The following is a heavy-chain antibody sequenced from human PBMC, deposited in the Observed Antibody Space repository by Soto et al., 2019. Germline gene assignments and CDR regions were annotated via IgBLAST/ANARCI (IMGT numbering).Heavy chain of an antibody. CDR3: TRDTVTTEPNWFDP. CDR2: IRSKAYGGTT. V-gene: IGHV3-49*03. Sequence: GGSLRLSCPASGFTFGDYAMSWFRQAPGKGLEWVGFIRSKAYGGTTEYAASVKGRFTISRDDSKSIAYLQMNSLKTEDTAVYYCTRDTVTTEPNWFDPWGQGTLVTVSS. D-gene: IGHD4-17*01. J-gene: IGHJ5*02. CDR1: GFTFGDYA.